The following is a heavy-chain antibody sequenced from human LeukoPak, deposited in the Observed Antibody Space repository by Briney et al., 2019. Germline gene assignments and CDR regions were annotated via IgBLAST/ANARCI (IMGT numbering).Heavy chain of an antibody. Sequence: SQTLSLTCTVSGGSISSGGYYWSWIRQHPGKGLEWIGYIYYSGSTYYNPSLKSRVTISVDTSKNQFSLKLSSVTAADTAVYYCARKFWSGYDNWFDPWGQGTLVTVSS. CDR3: ARKFWSGYDNWFDP. CDR1: GGSISSGGYY. V-gene: IGHV4-31*03. D-gene: IGHD3-3*01. J-gene: IGHJ5*02. CDR2: IYYSGST.